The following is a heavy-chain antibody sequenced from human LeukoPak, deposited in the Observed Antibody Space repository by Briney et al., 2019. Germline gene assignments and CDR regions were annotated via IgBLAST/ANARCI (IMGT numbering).Heavy chain of an antibody. CDR3: ARPGSGWSLDY. Sequence: GESLKISYKGSGYRFTSYWIGWVRRMPGKGLGWMGIIQPNDFNTRYSPSFQGQVTFSADKSISTAYLQWSSLKASDTAMYYCARPGSGWSLDYWGQGTLVTVSS. CDR1: GYRFTSYW. D-gene: IGHD6-19*01. J-gene: IGHJ4*02. CDR2: IQPNDFNT. V-gene: IGHV5-51*01.